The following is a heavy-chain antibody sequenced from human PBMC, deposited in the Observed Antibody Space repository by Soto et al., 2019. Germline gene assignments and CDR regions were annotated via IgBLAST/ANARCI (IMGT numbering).Heavy chain of an antibody. CDR2: ISGSGGST. CDR3: AKDLTAYSYGPFDY. D-gene: IGHD5-18*01. J-gene: IGHJ4*02. Sequence: PGGSLRLSCAASVFTFSSYAMSWVRQAPGKGLEWVSAISGSGGSTYYADSVKGRFTISRDNSKNTLYLQMNSLRAEDRAVYYCAKDLTAYSYGPFDYWGQGTLVTVS. V-gene: IGHV3-23*01. CDR1: VFTFSSYA.